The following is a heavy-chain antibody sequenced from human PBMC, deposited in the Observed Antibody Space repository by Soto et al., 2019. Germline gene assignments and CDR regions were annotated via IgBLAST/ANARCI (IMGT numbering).Heavy chain of an antibody. V-gene: IGHV4-30-4*01. Sequence: SETLSLTCTVSGGSISRDDYYWSWIRQPPGKGLEWVGYISYSGNTYYNLSLQSRVAISLDTSKNQFSLKLISVTAADTAVYYCARDYTVTTAAKFDSWGQGALVTVSS. J-gene: IGHJ4*02. D-gene: IGHD4-17*01. CDR2: ISYSGNT. CDR1: GGSISRDDYY. CDR3: ARDYTVTTAAKFDS.